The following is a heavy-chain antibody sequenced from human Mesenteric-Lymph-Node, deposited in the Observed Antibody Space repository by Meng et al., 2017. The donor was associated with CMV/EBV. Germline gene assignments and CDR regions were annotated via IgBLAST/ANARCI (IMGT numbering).Heavy chain of an antibody. V-gene: IGHV3-43*01. J-gene: IGHJ4*02. CDR3: AKKARAGYSSSYYFDS. D-gene: IGHD5-18*01. Sequence: GESLKISCAASGFDFEDYSMHWVRQRPGKSLEWVSLITWDAARTKYADSVKGRFTISRDNSRNSLYLQMNSLTTDDTAFYFCAKKARAGYSSSYYFDSWGQGTLVTVSS. CDR2: ITWDAART. CDR1: GFDFEDYS.